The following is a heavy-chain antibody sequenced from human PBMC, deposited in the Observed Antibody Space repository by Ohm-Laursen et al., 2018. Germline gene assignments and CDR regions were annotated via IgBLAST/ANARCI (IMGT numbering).Heavy chain of an antibody. CDR3: AKARGAVVFAASNH. CDR1: GFTFNTYA. J-gene: IGHJ5*02. V-gene: IGHV3-23*01. CDR2: ISGSGDTT. D-gene: IGHD2-15*01. Sequence: SLRLSCTASGFTFNTYAMNWVRQAPGKGLEWVSGISGSGDTTYYADSVKGRFTISRDSSENTVYLQMNDLRAEDTALYYCAKARGAVVFAASNHWGQGALVTVSS.